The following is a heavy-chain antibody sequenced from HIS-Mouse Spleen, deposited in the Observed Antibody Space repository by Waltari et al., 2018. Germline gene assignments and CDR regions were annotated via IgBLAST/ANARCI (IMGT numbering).Heavy chain of an antibody. CDR1: GGSISSYY. CDR2: IYTSGST. Sequence: QVQLQESGPGLVKPSETLSLTCTVSGGSISSYYWSWIRQPAGKGLWWIGRIYTSGSTNYNPSLKSRVTMSVDTSKNQFSLKLSSVTAADTAVYYCAREGGQWLVQGDDAFDIWGQGTMVTVSS. D-gene: IGHD6-19*01. CDR3: AREGGQWLVQGDDAFDI. V-gene: IGHV4-4*07. J-gene: IGHJ3*02.